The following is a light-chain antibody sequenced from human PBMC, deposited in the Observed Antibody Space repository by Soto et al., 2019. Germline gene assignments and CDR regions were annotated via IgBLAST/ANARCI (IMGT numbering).Light chain of an antibody. CDR3: SSYTSSSTV. Sequence: QSALTQPASVSGAPGQLITLSFTGTNTALASHHYVSSYQQHPGKPPNLMIYDVSNRPSGVSNRFSGPKSGNTASLTISGLQAEDEADYYCSSYTSSSTVFGGGT. J-gene: IGLJ2*01. CDR2: DVS. CDR1: NTALASHHY. V-gene: IGLV2-14*01.